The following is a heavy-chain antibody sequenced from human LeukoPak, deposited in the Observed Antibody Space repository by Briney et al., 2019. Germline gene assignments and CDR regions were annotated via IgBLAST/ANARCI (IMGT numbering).Heavy chain of an antibody. Sequence: SETLSLTCAVYGGSFSDYWWTWIRQSPGKGLEWIGEVNHSGRTNYNPSLKSRVSISVDRSKKQFSLKLTSVTAADTAVYYCARVPAGATDAFDIWGQGTMVTVSS. V-gene: IGHV4-34*01. J-gene: IGHJ3*02. CDR1: GGSFSDYW. CDR3: ARVPAGATDAFDI. CDR2: VNHSGRT.